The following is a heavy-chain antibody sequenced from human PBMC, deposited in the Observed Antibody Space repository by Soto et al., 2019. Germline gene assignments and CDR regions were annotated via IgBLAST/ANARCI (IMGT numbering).Heavy chain of an antibody. D-gene: IGHD3-22*01. Sequence: ASVKVSCKASGYTFTSYAMHWVRQAPGQRLEWMGWINAGNGNTKYSQKFQGRITITRDTSASTAYMELSSLRSEDTAVYYCALNYYDSSGYGYWGQGTLVTVSS. CDR1: GYTFTSYA. V-gene: IGHV1-3*01. CDR2: INAGNGNT. J-gene: IGHJ4*02. CDR3: ALNYYDSSGYGY.